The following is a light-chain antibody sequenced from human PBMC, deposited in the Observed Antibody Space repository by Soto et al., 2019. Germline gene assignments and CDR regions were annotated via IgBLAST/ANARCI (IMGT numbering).Light chain of an antibody. CDR1: QSVSGSAF. CDR2: AAA. CDR3: QLYGSSPQWT. Sequence: EIVLTQSPGTLSLSPGERATLSCRASQSVSGSAFLAWYQQKPGQAPRLLIYAAASRATGIPDRFSGSGSGTDFMLTISRLEPEDFAVYYCQLYGSSPQWTFGQGTKVEIK. V-gene: IGKV3-20*01. J-gene: IGKJ1*01.